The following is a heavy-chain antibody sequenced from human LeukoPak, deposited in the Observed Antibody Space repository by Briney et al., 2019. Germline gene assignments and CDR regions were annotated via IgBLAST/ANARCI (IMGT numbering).Heavy chain of an antibody. D-gene: IGHD2-2*01. Sequence: PSETLSLTCTVSGGSLSSGGYYWTWIRQHPGKGLEWIGYVDYSGSTYYNPSLKSRVTISVDTSKNQFSLKLSSVTAADTAVYYCARTPAANDYYYYYMDVWGKGTTVTVSS. V-gene: IGHV4-31*03. CDR3: ARTPAANDYYYYYMDV. CDR1: GGSLSSGGYY. J-gene: IGHJ6*03. CDR2: VDYSGST.